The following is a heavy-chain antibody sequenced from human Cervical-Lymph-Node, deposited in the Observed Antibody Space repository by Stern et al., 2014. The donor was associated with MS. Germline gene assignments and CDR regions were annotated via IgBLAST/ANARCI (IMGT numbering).Heavy chain of an antibody. CDR1: GYTFTSYY. CDR2: INPTGGST. CDR3: AREVTGHRLGMMDV. Sequence: QVQLVQSGAEVNKPGASVKVSCKASGYTFTSYYMHWVRQAPGQGLEWMGIINPTGGSTRYAQKVQGRLTMTRDTSTSTVYMELSSLRSDDTAVYYCAREVTGHRLGMMDVWGQGTTVTVSS. D-gene: IGHD2-21*02. V-gene: IGHV1-46*01. J-gene: IGHJ6*02.